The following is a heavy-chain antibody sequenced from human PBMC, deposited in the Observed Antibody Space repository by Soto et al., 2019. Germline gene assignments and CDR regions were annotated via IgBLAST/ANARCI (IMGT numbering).Heavy chain of an antibody. Sequence: DVQLVESGGGLIQPGGSLRLSCEASGLTVTGKKYVAWVRQAPGKGLEWVSGVYDTDGIYYADSVKGRFTSSRDNSKTIVYLEMNSLTPDDTAVYYCATCRLREHAYDIWGLGTTVTVSS. J-gene: IGHJ3*02. D-gene: IGHD4-17*01. CDR1: GLTVTGKKY. V-gene: IGHV3-53*01. CDR3: ATCRLREHAYDI. CDR2: VYDTDGI.